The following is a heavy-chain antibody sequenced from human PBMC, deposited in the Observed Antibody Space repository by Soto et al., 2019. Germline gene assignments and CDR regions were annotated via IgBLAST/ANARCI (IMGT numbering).Heavy chain of an antibody. CDR2: INHSGST. J-gene: IGHJ5*02. CDR1: GGSFSGYY. Sequence: QVQLQQWGAGLLKPSETLSLTCAVYGGSFSGYYWSWIRQPPGKGLEWIGEINHSGSTNYNPSLKDRIPIIVNSVKEQFSLEVSSVTGGDTAVYFWARSRKRNIVVVVGARNGELDLWGPGTLVTVSS. D-gene: IGHD2-15*01. CDR3: ARSRKRNIVVVVGARNGELDL. V-gene: IGHV4-34*01.